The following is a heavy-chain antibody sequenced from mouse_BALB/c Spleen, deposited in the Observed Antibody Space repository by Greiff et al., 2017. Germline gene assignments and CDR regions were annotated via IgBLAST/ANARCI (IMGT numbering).Heavy chain of an antibody. CDR2: IYPGDGDT. J-gene: IGHJ4*01. CDR3: ARSLYDGYYYAMDY. CDR1: GYTFTSYW. Sequence: QVQLQQSGAELARPGASVKLSCKASGYTFTSYWMQWVKQRPGQGLEWIGAIYPGDGDTRYTQKFKGKATLTAVKSSSTAYMQLSSLASEDSAVYYCARSLYDGYYYAMDYWGQGTSVTVSS. D-gene: IGHD2-3*01. V-gene: IGHV1-87*01.